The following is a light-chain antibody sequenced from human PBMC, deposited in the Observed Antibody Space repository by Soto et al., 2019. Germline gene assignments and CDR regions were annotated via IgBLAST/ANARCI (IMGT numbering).Light chain of an antibody. CDR3: CSDAGSYTV. Sequence: QSALTQPHSVSGSPGQSVTISCTGTRRDVGGYNYVSWYQQHPRKAPKLMIYDVNRRPSGVPDRFSGSKSGNTASLTISGLQAEDEADYYCCSDAGSYTVFGGGTKVTVL. J-gene: IGLJ2*01. CDR1: RRDVGGYNY. CDR2: DVN. V-gene: IGLV2-11*01.